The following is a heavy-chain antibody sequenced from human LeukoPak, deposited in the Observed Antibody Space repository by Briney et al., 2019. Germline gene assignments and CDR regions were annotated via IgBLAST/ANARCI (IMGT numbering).Heavy chain of an antibody. Sequence: GGSLRLSCAASGFTFSSYGMHWVRQAPGKGLEWVAFIRYDGSNKYYADSVKGRFTISRDNSKNTLYLQMNSLRAEDTAVYYCAKDTLYDYVWGSYRYTSFDYWGQGTLVTVSS. CDR2: IRYDGSNK. V-gene: IGHV3-30*02. J-gene: IGHJ4*02. CDR3: AKDTLYDYVWGSYRYTSFDY. D-gene: IGHD3-16*02. CDR1: GFTFSSYG.